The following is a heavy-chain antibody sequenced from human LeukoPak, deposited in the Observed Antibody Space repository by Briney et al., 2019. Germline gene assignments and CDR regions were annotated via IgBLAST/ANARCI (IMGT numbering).Heavy chain of an antibody. J-gene: IGHJ6*04. CDR3: AELGITMIGGV. Sequence: GGSLRLSCAGSGFTFSSYEMNWVRQAPGKGLGWVSYINSGSSTIYYAPSVAGPFTISRDNAKNSLYLQMNRLRAEDTAVYYCAELGITMIGGVCGKGTTVTISS. V-gene: IGHV3-48*03. CDR1: GFTFSSYE. CDR2: INSGSSTI. D-gene: IGHD3-10*02.